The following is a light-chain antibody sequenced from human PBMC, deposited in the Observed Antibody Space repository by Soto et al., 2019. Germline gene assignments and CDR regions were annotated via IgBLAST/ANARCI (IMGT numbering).Light chain of an antibody. CDR1: SGLNSYA. CDR3: QTWGPGIVV. V-gene: IGLV4-69*01. Sequence: QLVLTQSPSASASLGASVKLTCTLSSGLNSYAIAWHQQQPEKGPRYLMKLNSDGSHSKGDGIPDRFSGSSSGAERYLTISSLQSEDEADYYCQTWGPGIVVFGGGTKLTVL. CDR2: LNSDGSH. J-gene: IGLJ2*01.